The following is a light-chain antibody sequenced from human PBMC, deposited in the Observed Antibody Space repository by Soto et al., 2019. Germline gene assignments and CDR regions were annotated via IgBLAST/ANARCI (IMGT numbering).Light chain of an antibody. CDR2: QDS. CDR1: KLRDKY. Sequence: SYELTQPPSVSVSPGQTASITCSGDKLRDKYASWYQQKPGQSPVLVIYQDSKRPSGIPERFSGSNSGNTATLTISGTQAMDEADYYCQAWDSSTGVFGTGTKLTVL. V-gene: IGLV3-1*01. J-gene: IGLJ1*01. CDR3: QAWDSSTGV.